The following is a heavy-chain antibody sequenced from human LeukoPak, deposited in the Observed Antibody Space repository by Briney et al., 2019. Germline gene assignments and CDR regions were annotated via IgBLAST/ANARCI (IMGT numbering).Heavy chain of an antibody. J-gene: IGHJ4*02. CDR3: ARDLLLWFGEFQFEDY. CDR1: GGSISSGGYY. D-gene: IGHD3-10*01. Sequence: SQTLSLTCTVSGGSISSGGYYWSWIRQPPGKGLEWIGYIYHSGSTYYNPSLKSRVTISVGRSKNQFSLKLSSVTAADTAVYYCARDLLLWFGEFQFEDYWGQGTLVTVSS. CDR2: IYHSGST. V-gene: IGHV4-30-2*01.